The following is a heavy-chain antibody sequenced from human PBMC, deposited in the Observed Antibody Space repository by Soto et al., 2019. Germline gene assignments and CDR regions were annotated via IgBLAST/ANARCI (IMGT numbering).Heavy chain of an antibody. CDR3: ARGDCVGGSCYSLAGSFYYYMDV. J-gene: IGHJ6*03. CDR2: INSDGSVS. Sequence: EVKLVESGGGLVQPGGSLRLSCAASGFTFSNYWMYWVRQAPGQGLVWVSRINSDGSVSRYADSVKGRLTISRDNVKNTLYLQMNRLRVEDTAVYYCARGDCVGGSCYSLAGSFYYYMDVWCKGTTVTFFS. D-gene: IGHD2-15*01. CDR1: GFTFSNYW. V-gene: IGHV3-74*01.